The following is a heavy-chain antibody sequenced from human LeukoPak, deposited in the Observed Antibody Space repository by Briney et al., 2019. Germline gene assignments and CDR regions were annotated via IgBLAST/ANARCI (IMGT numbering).Heavy chain of an antibody. CDR2: IYYSGST. J-gene: IGHJ4*02. Sequence: SETLSLTCTVSGGSISSGDYYWSWVRQPPGKGLEWIGYIYYSGSTYYNPSLKSRVTISVDTSKNQFSLKLSSVTAADTAVYYCARVVRYYFDYWGQGTLVTVSS. CDR1: GGSISSGDYY. D-gene: IGHD3-10*01. V-gene: IGHV4-30-4*08. CDR3: ARVVRYYFDY.